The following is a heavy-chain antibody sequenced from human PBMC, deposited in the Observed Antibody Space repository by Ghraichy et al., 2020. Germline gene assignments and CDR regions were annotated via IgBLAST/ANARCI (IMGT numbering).Heavy chain of an antibody. J-gene: IGHJ4*02. Sequence: SETLSLTCAVSGGSFSDNYWTWIRQPTGKGLEWIGEINYTKSTKYNPSLKSRVSMSVDTSKNEFSLALTSVTAADTAVYFCARGRKIFGAVSPFDYWGQGNMGIVSS. D-gene: IGHD3-3*01. CDR1: GGSFSDNY. CDR2: INYTKST. CDR3: ARGRKIFGAVSPFDY. V-gene: IGHV4-34*01.